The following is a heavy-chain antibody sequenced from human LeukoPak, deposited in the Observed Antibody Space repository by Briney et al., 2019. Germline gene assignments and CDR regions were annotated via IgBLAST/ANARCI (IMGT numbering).Heavy chain of an antibody. Sequence: SETLSLTCAVNVGSFSGYYWSWIRQPPGKGLEWIGEINHSGSTNYNSSLKSRVTISVDTSKNQFSLKLSSVTAADTAVYYCARGYYGSGSHCCHIDVWGKGTTITVS. J-gene: IGHJ6*03. V-gene: IGHV4-34*01. CDR2: INHSGST. D-gene: IGHD3-10*01. CDR1: VGSFSGYY. CDR3: ARGYYGSGSHCCHIDV.